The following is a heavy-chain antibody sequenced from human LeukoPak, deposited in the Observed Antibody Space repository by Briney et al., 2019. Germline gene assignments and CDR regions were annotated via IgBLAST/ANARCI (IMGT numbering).Heavy chain of an antibody. CDR2: LSYDGSNK. J-gene: IGHJ3*02. D-gene: IGHD3-22*01. V-gene: IGHV3-30*18. CDR3: ANETRGSIVVYYWDAFDM. Sequence: GSSLRLSCAASGFTFSSYGMHWVRQAPGKGLEWVAVLSYDGSNKYYADSVKGRFTISRDNSKNTLYLQMNSLRAEDTAVYYCANETRGSIVVYYWDAFDMWGQGTMVTVSS. CDR1: GFTFSSYG.